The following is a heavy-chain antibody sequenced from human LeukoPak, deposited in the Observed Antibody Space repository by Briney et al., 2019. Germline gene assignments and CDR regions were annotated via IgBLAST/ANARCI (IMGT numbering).Heavy chain of an antibody. CDR3: ARGGYCSSTSCYMGDWFDP. CDR2: ISSSGSTI. D-gene: IGHD2-2*02. CDR1: GFTFSDYY. J-gene: IGHJ5*02. V-gene: IGHV3-11*04. Sequence: PGGSLRLSCAASGFTFSDYYMSWIRQAPGKGLEWVSYISSSGSTIYYADSVKGRFTISRDNAKNSLYLQMNSLRAEDTAVYYCARGGYCSSTSCYMGDWFDPWGQGTLVTVSS.